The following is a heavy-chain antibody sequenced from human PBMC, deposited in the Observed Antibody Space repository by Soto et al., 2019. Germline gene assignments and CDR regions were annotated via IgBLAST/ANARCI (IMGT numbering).Heavy chain of an antibody. D-gene: IGHD6-6*01. Sequence: ASVKVSCKASGGTFSSYAISWVRQAPGQGLEWMGWMNPNSGNTGYAQKFQGRVTMTRNTSISTAYMELSSLRSEDTAVYYCARELSIAARDHWGQGTLDTVSS. J-gene: IGHJ5*02. CDR3: ARELSIAARDH. V-gene: IGHV1-8*02. CDR2: MNPNSGNT. CDR1: GGTFSSYA.